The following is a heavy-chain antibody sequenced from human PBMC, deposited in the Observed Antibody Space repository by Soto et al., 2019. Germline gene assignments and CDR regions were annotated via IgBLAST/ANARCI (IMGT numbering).Heavy chain of an antibody. D-gene: IGHD6-13*01. CDR2: IIPILGIA. CDR3: ARGGQQLEGEAFDI. J-gene: IGHJ3*02. CDR1: GGTFSSYT. V-gene: IGHV1-69*02. Sequence: QVQLVQSGAEVKKPGSSVKVSCKASGGTFSSYTISWVRQAPGQGLEWMGRIIPILGIANYAQKFQGRVTITADKSTSTDYMELSSLRSEDTAEYYCARGGQQLEGEAFDIWGQGTMVTVSS.